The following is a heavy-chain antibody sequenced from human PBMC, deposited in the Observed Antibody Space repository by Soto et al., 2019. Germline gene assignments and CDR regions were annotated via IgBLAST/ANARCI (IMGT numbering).Heavy chain of an antibody. V-gene: IGHV1-8*01. J-gene: IGHJ5*02. D-gene: IGHD2-8*02. CDR3: SDTGGP. CDR1: GHSLNKYD. CDR2: VNPNSGET. Sequence: ASVKVSCKASGHSLNKYDINWVRQAPGQGLEWMGWVNPNSGETGFAQKLQGRITMTRNTSINTVYMELRSLRSDDTAVYFCSDTGGPWGQGXLVTVSS.